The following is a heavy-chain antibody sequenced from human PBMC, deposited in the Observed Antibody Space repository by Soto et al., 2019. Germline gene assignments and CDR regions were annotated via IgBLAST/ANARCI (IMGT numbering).Heavy chain of an antibody. CDR2: LSGSGGTT. V-gene: IGHV3-23*01. J-gene: IGHJ5*02. CDR3: AICRQGYYPDES. D-gene: IGHD3-3*01. CDR1: GFTFSTYA. Sequence: GGSLRLSCAASGFTFSTYAMIWVRQAPGKGLEWVSGLSGSGGTTYYADSVKGRFTISRDNSKNTLFLQMNSLRAEDTAAYYCAICRQGYYPDESWGRGTLVTVSS.